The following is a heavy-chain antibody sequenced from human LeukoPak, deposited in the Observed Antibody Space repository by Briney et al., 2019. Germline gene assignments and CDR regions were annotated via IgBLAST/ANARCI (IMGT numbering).Heavy chain of an antibody. CDR2: IYYSGST. D-gene: IGHD6-19*01. CDR1: GGSISSYY. J-gene: IGHJ4*02. V-gene: IGHV4-59*01. CDR3: ASVHSSSGWYYFDY. Sequence: KPSETLSLTCTVSGGSISSYYWSWIRQPPGKGLEWLGYIYYSGSTNYNPSLKSRVTISVDTSKNQFSLKLSSVTAADTAVYYCASVHSSSGWYYFDYWGQGTLVTVSS.